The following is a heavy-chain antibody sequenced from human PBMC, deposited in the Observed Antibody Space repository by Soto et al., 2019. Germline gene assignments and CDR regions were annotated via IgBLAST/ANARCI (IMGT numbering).Heavy chain of an antibody. Sequence: ASVKVSCKASGYTFTSFGVSWLRQAPGQGPEWMGWISGYNGRTKYTQRVQGRVTLTTDTSTATAYMELRSLRSDDAAVYFCARDKMIDDFGLGSFDYWGQGTVVTVSS. J-gene: IGHJ4*02. CDR3: ARDKMIDDFGLGSFDY. CDR2: ISGYNGRT. V-gene: IGHV1-18*04. CDR1: GYTFTSFG. D-gene: IGHD3-10*01.